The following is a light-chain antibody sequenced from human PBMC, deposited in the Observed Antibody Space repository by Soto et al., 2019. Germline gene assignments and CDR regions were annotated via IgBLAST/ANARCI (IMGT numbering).Light chain of an antibody. J-gene: IGLJ1*01. CDR3: QSYDSSLSVV. CDR2: GNS. V-gene: IGLV1-40*01. Sequence: QSVLTQPPSVSGAPGQRVTISCTGSSSNIGAGYDVHWYQQLPGTAPKLLIYGNSNRPSGVPDRFSGSKSGTSASLAITGLQAEDEGDYYCQSYDSSLSVVFGTGTKLTVL. CDR1: SSNIGAGYD.